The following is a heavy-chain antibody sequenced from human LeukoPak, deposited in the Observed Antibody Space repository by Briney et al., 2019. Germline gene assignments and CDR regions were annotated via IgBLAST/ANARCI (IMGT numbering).Heavy chain of an antibody. CDR1: GFTISDYN. CDR2: ISYDGSNE. V-gene: IGHV3-30*18. Sequence: PGRSLRLSCAASGFTISDYNMNWVRQAPGKGLEWVAVISYDGSNEYYGDSVKGRFTISRDNSKNTLYLQMNSLRAEDTALYYCAKDSVPYYYGSGCGDYWGQGTLVTVSS. CDR3: AKDSVPYYYGSGCGDY. D-gene: IGHD3-10*01. J-gene: IGHJ4*02.